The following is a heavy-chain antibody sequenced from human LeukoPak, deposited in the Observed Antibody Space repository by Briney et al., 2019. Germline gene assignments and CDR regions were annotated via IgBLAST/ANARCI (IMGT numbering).Heavy chain of an antibody. CDR1: GGSISNYY. J-gene: IGHJ6*04. V-gene: IGHV4-59*01. Sequence: SETLSLTCTVSGGSISNYYWSWIRQPPGKGLEWIGYIYYSGSTNYNPSLKSRATISVDTSKNQFSLKLSSVTAADTAVYYCARDRGYDILTGYYYYGMDVWGKGTTVTVSS. D-gene: IGHD3-9*01. CDR3: ARDRGYDILTGYYYYGMDV. CDR2: IYYSGST.